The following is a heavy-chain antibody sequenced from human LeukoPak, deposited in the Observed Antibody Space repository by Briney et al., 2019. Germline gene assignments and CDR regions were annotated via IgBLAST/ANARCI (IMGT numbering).Heavy chain of an antibody. CDR3: ARALGGYDGVTYFDY. D-gene: IGHD5-12*01. V-gene: IGHV1-2*02. J-gene: IGHJ4*02. Sequence: ASVKVSCKASGYTFTGYYMHWVRQAPGQGLEWMGWVNPNNGGTNYTQKSQGRVTMTRDTSISTAYMELSRLRSDDTAVYYCARALGGYDGVTYFDYWGQGTLVTVSS. CDR1: GYTFTGYY. CDR2: VNPNNGGT.